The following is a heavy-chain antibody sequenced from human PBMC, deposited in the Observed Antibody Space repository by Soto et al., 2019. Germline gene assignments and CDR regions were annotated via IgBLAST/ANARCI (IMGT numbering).Heavy chain of an antibody. CDR1: GYTFTSYG. CDR3: ARDSSSWSYNWFDP. CDR2: ISAYNGNT. V-gene: IGHV1-18*01. J-gene: IGHJ5*02. D-gene: IGHD6-13*01. Sequence: ASVKVSCKASGYTFTSYGISRVRQAPGQGLEWMGWISAYNGNTNYAQKLQGRVTMTTDTSTSTAYMELRSLRSDDTAVYYCARDSSSWSYNWFDPWGQGTLVTVSS.